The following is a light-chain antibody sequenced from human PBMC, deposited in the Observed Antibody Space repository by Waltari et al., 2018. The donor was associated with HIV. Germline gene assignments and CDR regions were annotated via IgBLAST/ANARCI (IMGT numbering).Light chain of an antibody. CDR3: VSYKSSSSPV. J-gene: IGLJ3*02. V-gene: IGLV2-14*01. CDR2: EVS. CDR1: SFDIYVYNF. Sequence: SALTQPASVSGSPGQSITLYCTGASFDIYVYNFVSWFQHHPGKAPKVIIYEVSNRPSGVSNRFSGSKSGNTASLTISGLQPEDEAEYFCVSYKSSSSPVFGGGTKLTV.